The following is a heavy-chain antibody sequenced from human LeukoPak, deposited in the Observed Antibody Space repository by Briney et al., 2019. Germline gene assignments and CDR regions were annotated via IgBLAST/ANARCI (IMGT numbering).Heavy chain of an antibody. J-gene: IGHJ5*02. Sequence: PGRSLRLSCAASGFTFSSYGMHWVRQAPGKGLEWVAVIWSDGSNKYYADSVKGRFTISRDNSKNTLYLQMNSLRAEDTAVYYCARERGVRYCSSTSCRTTYNWFDPWGQGTLVTVSS. D-gene: IGHD2-2*01. V-gene: IGHV3-33*01. CDR2: IWSDGSNK. CDR1: GFTFSSYG. CDR3: ARERGVRYCSSTSCRTTYNWFDP.